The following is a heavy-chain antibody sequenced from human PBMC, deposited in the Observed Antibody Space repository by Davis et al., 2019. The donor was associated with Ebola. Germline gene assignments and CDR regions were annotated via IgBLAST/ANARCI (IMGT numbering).Heavy chain of an antibody. D-gene: IGHD5-24*01. V-gene: IGHV3-74*01. CDR2: INSDGSST. CDR1: GFTFSNYW. CDR3: ARKGVVEMATFLYYYYGMDV. J-gene: IGHJ6*02. Sequence: GESLKISCAASGFTFSNYWMHWVRQAPGKGLVWVSRINSDGSSTSYADSVKGRFTISRDNAKNTLYLQMNSLRAEDTAVYYCARKGVVEMATFLYYYYGMDVWGQGTTVTVSS.